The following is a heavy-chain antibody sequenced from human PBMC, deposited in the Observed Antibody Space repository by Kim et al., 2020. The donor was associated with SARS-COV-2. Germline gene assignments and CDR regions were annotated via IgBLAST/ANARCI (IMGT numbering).Heavy chain of an antibody. D-gene: IGHD1-20*01. Sequence: GGSLRLSCAASGFTFSSYSMNWVRQAPGKGLEWVSSISSSSSYIYYADSVKGRFTISRDNAKNSLYLQMNSLRAEDTAVYYCARDWGNWNDEIHWGQGTLVTVSS. V-gene: IGHV3-21*01. CDR3: ARDWGNWNDEIH. CDR1: GFTFSSYS. CDR2: ISSSSSYI. J-gene: IGHJ4*02.